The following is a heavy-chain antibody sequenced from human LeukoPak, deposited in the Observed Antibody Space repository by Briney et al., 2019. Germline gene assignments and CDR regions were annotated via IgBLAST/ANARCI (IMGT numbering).Heavy chain of an antibody. CDR1: GFTVSSNY. J-gene: IGHJ4*02. CDR2: IYSGGST. CDR3: AEGVDTAMVFDY. V-gene: IGHV3-66*01. D-gene: IGHD5-18*01. Sequence: GGSLRLSCAASGFTVSSNYMSWVRQAPGKGLEWVSVIYSGGSTYYADSVKGRFTISRDNSKNTLYLQMNSLRAEDTAVYYCAEGVDTAMVFDYWGQGTLVTVSS.